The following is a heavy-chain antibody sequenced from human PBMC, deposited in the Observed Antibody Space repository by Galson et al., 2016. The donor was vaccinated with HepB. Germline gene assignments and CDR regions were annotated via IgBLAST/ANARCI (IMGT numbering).Heavy chain of an antibody. J-gene: IGHJ4*02. CDR2: IWFDGSNK. CDR1: GFTFSSYG. CDR3: ARRGINWGFSDY. V-gene: IGHV3-33*01. Sequence: SLRLSCAASGFTFSSYGILWVRQAPGKGLEWVAIIWFDGSNKYYVDSVKGRFTISRDNSKNTLYLQMNCLRADDTALYYCARRGINWGFSDYWGQGTLVTVSS. D-gene: IGHD7-27*01.